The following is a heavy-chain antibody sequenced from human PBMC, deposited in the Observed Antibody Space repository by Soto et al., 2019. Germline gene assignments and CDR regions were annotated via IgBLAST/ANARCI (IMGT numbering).Heavy chain of an antibody. Sequence: SVKVSCKTSGYTFINYYIHWVRQAPGQGLEWMGRIIPILGIANYAQKFQGRVTITADKSTSTAYMELSSLRSADTAVYYCASHGDESSSWALEYFKHWGQGTLVTVSS. CDR1: GYTFINYY. D-gene: IGHD6-13*01. V-gene: IGHV1-69*02. J-gene: IGHJ1*01. CDR2: IIPILGIA. CDR3: ASHGDESSSWALEYFKH.